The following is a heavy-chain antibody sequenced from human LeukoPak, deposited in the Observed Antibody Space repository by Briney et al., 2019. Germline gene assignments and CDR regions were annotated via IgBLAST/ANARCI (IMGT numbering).Heavy chain of an antibody. J-gene: IGHJ4*02. V-gene: IGHV3-23*01. CDR1: GFTFSSYA. CDR2: ISGSGGST. CDR3: AKDQGGYCSSTSCYRFDY. Sequence: GGSLRLSCAASGFTFSSYAMSWVRQAPGKGLEWVSAISGSGGSTYYADSVKGRFTISRDNSKNTLYLQMNSLRAEDTAVYYCAKDQGGYCSSTSCYRFDYWGQGTLVTVSS. D-gene: IGHD2-2*01.